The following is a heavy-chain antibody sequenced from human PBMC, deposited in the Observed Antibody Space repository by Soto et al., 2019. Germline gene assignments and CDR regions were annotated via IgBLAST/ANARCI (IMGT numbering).Heavy chain of an antibody. V-gene: IGHV3-20*01. J-gene: IGHJ6*03. CDR1: GFTFDDYG. D-gene: IGHD5-18*01. CDR2: INWRGSAK. Sequence: GGSLRLSCAASGFTFDDYGMSWVRQAPGKXLXXVFGINWRGSAKGYADSVRGRFTIYRDKAKKSLYLELSSLRAEETALYHCVRERGTDSAMDYYYHYSFDVWGKGTTVTVSS. CDR3: VRERGTDSAMDYYYHYSFDV.